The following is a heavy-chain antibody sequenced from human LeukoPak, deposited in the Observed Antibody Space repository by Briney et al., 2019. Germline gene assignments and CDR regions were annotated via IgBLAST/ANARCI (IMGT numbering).Heavy chain of an antibody. D-gene: IGHD6-13*01. CDR3: AKELSSSWYDYYCGMDV. Sequence: GGSLRLSCAASGFTFSSYAMSWVPPAPGKGLEGVSAISGGGGSTYYADSVKGPFTSSRDNSKNPLYLQMNSLRAEDTAVYYCAKELSSSWYDYYCGMDVWGQGTTVTVSS. CDR1: GFTFSSYA. CDR2: ISGGGGST. J-gene: IGHJ6*02. V-gene: IGHV3-23*01.